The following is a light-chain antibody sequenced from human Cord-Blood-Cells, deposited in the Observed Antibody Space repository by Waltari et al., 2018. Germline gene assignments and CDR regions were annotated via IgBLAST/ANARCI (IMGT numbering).Light chain of an antibody. V-gene: IGLV4-69*01. Sequence: QLVLTQSPSASASLGASVKLTCTLSSGHSSYAIAWHQQQTEKGPRYLMKLNSDGSHSKGDGIPSRFSGSSSGAERYLTISSLQSEDEADYYCQTWGTGIRVFGGGTKLTVL. CDR2: LNSDGSH. CDR3: QTWGTGIRV. CDR1: SGHSSYA. J-gene: IGLJ3*02.